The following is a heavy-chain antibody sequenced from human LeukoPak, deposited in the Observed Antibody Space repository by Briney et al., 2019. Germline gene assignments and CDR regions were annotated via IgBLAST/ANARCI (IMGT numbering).Heavy chain of an antibody. J-gene: IGHJ4*02. CDR3: ARHEVNPNFDY. CDR2: IVYGGST. Sequence: PSETLSLTCTVSGGSITINNYYWAWVRQPPGQGLEWIGSIVYGGSTYYSPSLKSRFTISVDTSKNQFSLNLISVTAADTAVYYCARHEVNPNFDYWGQGTLVTVSS. V-gene: IGHV4-39*01. CDR1: GGSITINNYY.